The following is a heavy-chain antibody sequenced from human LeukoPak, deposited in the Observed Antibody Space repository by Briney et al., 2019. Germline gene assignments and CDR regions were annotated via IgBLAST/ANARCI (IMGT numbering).Heavy chain of an antibody. CDR1: GFTFSSYS. CDR3: ARDSPLYYDYVWGSYRSYFDY. V-gene: IGHV3-48*04. Sequence: GGSLRLSCAASGFTFSSYSMNWVRQAPGKGLEWVSYISSSGSTIYYADSVKGRFTISRDNAKNSLYLQMNSLRAEDTAVYYCARDSPLYYDYVWGSYRSYFDYWGQGTLVTVSS. D-gene: IGHD3-16*02. CDR2: ISSSGSTI. J-gene: IGHJ4*02.